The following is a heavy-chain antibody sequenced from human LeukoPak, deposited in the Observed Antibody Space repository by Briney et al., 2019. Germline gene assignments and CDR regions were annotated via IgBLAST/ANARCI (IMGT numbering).Heavy chain of an antibody. Sequence: GRSLRLSCAASGFTFSSYDMHWVRQAPGKGLEWVAVISYDDGSNKYYVDSVKGRFTISRDNSKNTLYLQMDSLRAEDTAVYYCAMTTVVTQPNWGQGTLVTVSS. D-gene: IGHD4-23*01. V-gene: IGHV3-30*03. CDR3: AMTTVVTQPN. CDR1: GFTFSSYD. J-gene: IGHJ4*02. CDR2: ISYDDGSNK.